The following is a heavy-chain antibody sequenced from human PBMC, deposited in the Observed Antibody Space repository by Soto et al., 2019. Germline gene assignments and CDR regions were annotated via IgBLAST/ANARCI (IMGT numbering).Heavy chain of an antibody. CDR1: GGTFSSYA. Sequence: QVQLVQSGAEVKKPGSSVKVSCKASGGTFSSYAISWVRQSPGQGLEWMGGIIPIFGTANYAQKFQGRVTITADESTSTAYMELSSLRSEDTAVYYCARVVYCGGDCYWGFDPWGQGTLVSVSS. CDR3: ARVVYCGGDCYWGFDP. J-gene: IGHJ5*02. D-gene: IGHD2-21*02. V-gene: IGHV1-69*01. CDR2: IIPIFGTA.